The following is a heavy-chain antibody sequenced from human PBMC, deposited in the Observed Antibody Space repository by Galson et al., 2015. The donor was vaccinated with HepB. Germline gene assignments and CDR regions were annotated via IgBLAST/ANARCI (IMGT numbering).Heavy chain of an antibody. CDR3: TRVRHLARGMDV. J-gene: IGHJ6*02. D-gene: IGHD5-12*01. CDR2: TYYRSKWYN. V-gene: IGHV6-1*01. CDR1: GDSVSSNIVA. Sequence: AISGDSVSSNIVAWNWFRQSPSRGLEWLGRTYYRSKWYNEYAVSVQSRITINPDTSRNQFSLQLNSVTPEDTGVYYCTRVRHLARGMDVWGQGTTVTVSS.